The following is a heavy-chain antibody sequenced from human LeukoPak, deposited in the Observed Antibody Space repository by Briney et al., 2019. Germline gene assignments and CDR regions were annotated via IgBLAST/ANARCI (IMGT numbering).Heavy chain of an antibody. D-gene: IGHD4-17*01. V-gene: IGHV4-61*02. CDR1: GGSISSGYYY. J-gene: IGHJ4*02. CDR2: IYVSGST. CDR3: ARDGDDYGSHFDH. Sequence: SETLSLTCTVSGGSISSGYYYWSWIRQPAGKGLEWIGRIYVSGSTNYNPSLMSRVTISLDTSKNQFSLKLSSVTAADTAVYYCARDGDDYGSHFDHWGQGTLVTVSS.